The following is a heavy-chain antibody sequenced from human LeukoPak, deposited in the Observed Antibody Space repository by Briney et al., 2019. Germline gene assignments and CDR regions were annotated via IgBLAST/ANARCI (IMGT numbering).Heavy chain of an antibody. CDR1: GASINGYF. J-gene: IGHJ3*01. V-gene: IGHV4-59*01. CDR3: ARDRRGSYYTFDL. Sequence: PSETLSLTCSVSGASINGYFWNWVRQTPEKGLEWIGYVSHTGATTSNPTLKSRVYITIDTSKSQISLSMTSVTAADSALYYCARDRRGSYYTFDLWGPGTIVSVS. CDR2: VSHTGAT. D-gene: IGHD1-26*01.